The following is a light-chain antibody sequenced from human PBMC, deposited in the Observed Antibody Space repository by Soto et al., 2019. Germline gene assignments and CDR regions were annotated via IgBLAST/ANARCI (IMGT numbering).Light chain of an antibody. CDR1: SSDVGGYNY. J-gene: IGLJ3*02. CDR3: CSYAGSYTFWV. V-gene: IGLV2-11*01. Sequence: QSVLTQPRSVSGSPGQSVTIFCTGTSSDVGGYNYVSWYQQHPGKAPKLMIYDVSKRPSGVPDRFSGSKSGNTASLTISGLQAEDEADYYCCSYAGSYTFWVFGGGTKVTVL. CDR2: DVS.